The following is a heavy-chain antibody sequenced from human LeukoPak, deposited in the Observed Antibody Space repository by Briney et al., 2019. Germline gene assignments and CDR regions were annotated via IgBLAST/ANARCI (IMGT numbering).Heavy chain of an antibody. Sequence: PGGSLRLSCAASGFTFSTYWVHWVRQAPGKGLVWVSRIDSDGKTTTYADSVKGRFTISRDNAKNTLYLQMNSPRAEDTAVYYCARARTGGFDYWGQGTLVTVSS. CDR1: GFTFSTYW. CDR2: IDSDGKTT. V-gene: IGHV3-74*01. D-gene: IGHD1-14*01. J-gene: IGHJ4*02. CDR3: ARARTGGFDY.